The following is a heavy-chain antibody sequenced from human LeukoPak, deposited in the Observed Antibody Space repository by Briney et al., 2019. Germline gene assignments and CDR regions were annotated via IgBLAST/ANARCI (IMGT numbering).Heavy chain of an antibody. CDR2: ISGSGGST. CDR1: GFTFSSYA. CDR3: ANLVIGGYYYYGMDV. Sequence: GGSLRLSCAASGFTFSSYAMSWVRQAPGKGLEWVSAISGSGGSTYYADSVKGRFTISRDNSKNTLYLQMNSLRAEDTAVYYCANLVIGGYYYYGMDVWDQGTTVTVSS. J-gene: IGHJ6*02. V-gene: IGHV3-23*01. D-gene: IGHD3-3*01.